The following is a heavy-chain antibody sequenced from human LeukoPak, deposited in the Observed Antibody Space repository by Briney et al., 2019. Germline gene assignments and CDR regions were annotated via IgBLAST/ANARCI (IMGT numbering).Heavy chain of an antibody. CDR2: INPNSGGT. V-gene: IGHV1-2*02. J-gene: IGHJ6*03. D-gene: IGHD1-26*01. Sequence: ASVKVSCKASGYTFTGYYMHWVRQAPGQGLEWMGWINPNSGGTNYAQKFQGRVTMTRDTSISTAYMELSRLRSDDTAVYYCARVLVGATQNYYYYYYMDVWGKGTTVTVSS. CDR3: ARVLVGATQNYYYYYYMDV. CDR1: GYTFTGYY.